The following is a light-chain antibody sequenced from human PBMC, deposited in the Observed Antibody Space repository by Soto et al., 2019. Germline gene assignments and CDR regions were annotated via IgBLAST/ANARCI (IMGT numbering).Light chain of an antibody. Sequence: EIVLTQSPGTLSLSPGERATLSCRASQSVSSSYLAWYQQKPGQAPRLLIYGASSRATGIPDRFSGSGSGTDFTLTISRLEPEDFAVFYCQQYGSSPPTWTFGQGTKVDIK. CDR1: QSVSSSY. CDR2: GAS. CDR3: QQYGSSPPTWT. J-gene: IGKJ1*01. V-gene: IGKV3-20*01.